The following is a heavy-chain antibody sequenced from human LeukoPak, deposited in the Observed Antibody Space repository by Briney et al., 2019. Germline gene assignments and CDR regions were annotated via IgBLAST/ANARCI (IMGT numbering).Heavy chain of an antibody. V-gene: IGHV1-46*01. J-gene: IGHJ6*02. CDR1: GYTFTSYY. CDR2: INPSGGST. CDR3: ARSQGSSWTTTTYYYYYGMDV. Sequence: ASVKVSCKASGYTFTSYYMHWVRQAPGQGLEWMGIINPSGGSTSYAQKFQGRVTMTRDTSTSTVYMELSSLRSEDTAVYYCARSQGSSWTTTTYYYYYGMDVWGQGTTVTVTS. D-gene: IGHD6-13*01.